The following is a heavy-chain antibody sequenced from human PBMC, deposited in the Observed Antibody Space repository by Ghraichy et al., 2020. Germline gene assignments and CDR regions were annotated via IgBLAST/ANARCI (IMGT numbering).Heavy chain of an antibody. CDR2: INHSGST. CDR3: ASMRDV. Sequence: SETLFLTCAVYGGSFSGYYCSWLRQPTGKGLEWIGEINHSGSTNYNPSLKSRVTISVDTSKNQFSLKLSSVTAADMAVYYCASMRDVWGQGTTVTVSS. CDR1: GGSFSGYY. J-gene: IGHJ6*02. V-gene: IGHV4-34*01.